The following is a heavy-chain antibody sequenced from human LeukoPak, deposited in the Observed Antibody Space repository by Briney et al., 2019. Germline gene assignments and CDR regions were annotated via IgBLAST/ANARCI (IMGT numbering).Heavy chain of an antibody. D-gene: IGHD6-13*01. V-gene: IGHV1-8*01. CDR2: MNPNSGNT. Sequence: GASVKVSCKASGFTFTSYDINWVRQATGQGLEWMGWMNPNSGNTGYAQKFQGRVTMTRNTSISTAYMELSSLRSEDTAVYYCASQEEAAAGTFDYWGQGTLVTVSS. CDR3: ASQEEAAAGTFDY. J-gene: IGHJ4*02. CDR1: GFTFTSYD.